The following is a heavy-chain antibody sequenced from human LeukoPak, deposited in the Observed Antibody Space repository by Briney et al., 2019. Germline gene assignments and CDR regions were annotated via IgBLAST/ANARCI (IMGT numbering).Heavy chain of an antibody. J-gene: IGHJ6*02. Sequence: QPGGSLRLSCAASGFTFSSYWMYWVRQAPGKGLVWVSRINSDGSTTSYADSVKGRFTISRDNAKNTLYLQMNSLRAEDTAVYYCAGVGTTSNFFYYYGMDVWGQGTTVTVSS. V-gene: IGHV3-74*01. CDR2: INSDGSTT. CDR3: AGVGTTSNFFYYYGMDV. CDR1: GFTFSSYW. D-gene: IGHD2/OR15-2a*01.